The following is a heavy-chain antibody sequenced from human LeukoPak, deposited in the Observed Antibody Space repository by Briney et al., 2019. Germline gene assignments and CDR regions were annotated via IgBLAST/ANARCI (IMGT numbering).Heavy chain of an antibody. V-gene: IGHV3-23*01. CDR2: ISGSGGST. Sequence: PGGSLRLSCAASGFTFSSYAMSWVRQAPGKGLEWVSAISGSGGSTYYADSVKGRFTISRDNSKNTLYLQMNSLRAEDTAVYYCAKAGNSSGPTGKWFDPWGQGTLVTVSS. CDR1: GFTFSSYA. J-gene: IGHJ5*02. CDR3: AKAGNSSGPTGKWFDP. D-gene: IGHD6-19*01.